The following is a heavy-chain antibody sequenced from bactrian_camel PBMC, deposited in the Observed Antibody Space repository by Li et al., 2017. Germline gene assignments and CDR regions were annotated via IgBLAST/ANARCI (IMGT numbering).Heavy chain of an antibody. CDR3: AAEGPSWDSDSCVNSEIGY. CDR2: YAGPQYI. Sequence: VQLVESGGGSVQAGGSLLLSCKASEELYMMAWFRQAPGKKREAVASYAGPQYINYADSVKGRFTISEDKAKTTYYLQMNSLKPEDTAVHYCAAEGPSWDSDSCVNSEIGYWGQGTQVTVS. CDR1: EELYM. J-gene: IGHJ6*01. V-gene: IGHV3S53*01.